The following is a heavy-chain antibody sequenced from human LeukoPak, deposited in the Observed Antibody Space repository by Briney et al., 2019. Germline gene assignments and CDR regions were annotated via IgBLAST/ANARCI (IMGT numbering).Heavy chain of an antibody. Sequence: GGSLRLSCAASGFTFSSYEMNWVRQAPGKRLEWVSYISSSGSTIYYADSVKGRFTISRDNAKNSLYLQMNSLRAEDTAVYYCAKLGYYYDSSGYSDYWGQGTLVTVSS. V-gene: IGHV3-48*03. J-gene: IGHJ4*02. CDR3: AKLGYYYDSSGYSDY. CDR2: ISSSGSTI. CDR1: GFTFSSYE. D-gene: IGHD3-22*01.